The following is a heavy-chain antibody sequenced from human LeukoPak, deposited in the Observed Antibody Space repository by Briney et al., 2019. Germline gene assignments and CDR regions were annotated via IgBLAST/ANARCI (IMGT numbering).Heavy chain of an antibody. CDR3: VRGHGAFDI. Sequence: GGSLRLSCAASGFTFSSYRMNWVRQAPGKGLEWVANIKRDGGDEYYVDSVKGRFIISRDNAKNSLFLQMNSLRAEDTAVYYCVRGHGAFDIWGQGTMVSVSS. CDR1: GFTFSSYR. V-gene: IGHV3-7*04. J-gene: IGHJ3*02. CDR2: IKRDGGDE.